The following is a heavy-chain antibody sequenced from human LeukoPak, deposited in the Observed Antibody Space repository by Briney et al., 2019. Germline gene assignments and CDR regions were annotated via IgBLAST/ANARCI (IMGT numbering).Heavy chain of an antibody. CDR2: IYHSGST. J-gene: IGHJ5*02. D-gene: IGHD4-17*01. CDR3: ARGAHRQYGNYYNWFDP. V-gene: IGHV4-59*01. Sequence: SETLSLTCAVYGGSFSGYYWSWIRQPPGKGLEWIGYIYHSGSTKYNPSLKSRVTISVDTSKNQFSLKLSSVTAADTAVYYCARGAHRQYGNYYNWFDPWGQGTLVTVSS. CDR1: GGSFSGYY.